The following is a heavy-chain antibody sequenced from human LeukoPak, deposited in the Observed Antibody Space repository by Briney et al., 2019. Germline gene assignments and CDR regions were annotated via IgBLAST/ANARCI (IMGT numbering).Heavy chain of an antibody. Sequence: GGSLRLSCAASGFTFSSYWMSWVRQAPGKGLEWVANIKQDGSEKYYVDSVKGRFTISRDNSKNTLYLQMNSLRAEDTAVYYCAKVPYSGYDMDYWGQGTLVTVSS. V-gene: IGHV3-7*01. D-gene: IGHD5-12*01. J-gene: IGHJ4*02. CDR3: AKVPYSGYDMDY. CDR2: IKQDGSEK. CDR1: GFTFSSYW.